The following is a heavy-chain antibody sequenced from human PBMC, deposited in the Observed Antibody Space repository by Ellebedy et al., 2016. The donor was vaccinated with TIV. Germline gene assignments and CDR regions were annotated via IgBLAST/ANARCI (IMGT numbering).Heavy chain of an antibody. J-gene: IGHJ4*02. CDR2: INVVNANT. CDR1: GFTFVSYA. CDR3: ARARGFSYFDF. V-gene: IGHV1-3*01. Sequence: AASVKVSCKASGFTFVSYAIQWVRQAPGQRLEWLGWINVVNANTRYSQKFQGRVTITRDPSASTAYMELTSLTSEDTAIYYCARARGFSYFDFWGQGTLVTVSS.